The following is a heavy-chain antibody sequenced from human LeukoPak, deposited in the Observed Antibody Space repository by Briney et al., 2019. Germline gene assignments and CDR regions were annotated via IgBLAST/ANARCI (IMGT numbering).Heavy chain of an antibody. J-gene: IGHJ4*02. CDR1: GFTVNNNY. CDR3: ARDFSSGSYYGDYYFDY. V-gene: IGHV3-53*01. D-gene: IGHD1-26*01. Sequence: GGSLRLSCAASGFTVNNNYMTWVRQAPGKGLEWVSVIYSGGSTYYADSVKGRFTISRDHSKNTLYLQMNSLRAEDTAVYYCARDFSSGSYYGDYYFDYWGQGTLVTVSS. CDR2: IYSGGST.